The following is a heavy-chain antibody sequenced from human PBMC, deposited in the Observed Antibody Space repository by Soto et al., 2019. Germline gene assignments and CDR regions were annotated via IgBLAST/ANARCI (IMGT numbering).Heavy chain of an antibody. D-gene: IGHD1-26*01. V-gene: IGHV4-34*01. CDR1: GGSFSGYY. Sequence: QVQLQQWGAGLLKPSETLSLTCAVYGGSFSGYYWSWIRQPPGKGLEWIGEINHSGSTNYNTSLKTRVTITVDTSKNQFSLKLSSVTAADTAAYYCARGGGRAYYYYYYYMDVWGKGTTVTVSS. CDR3: ARGGGRAYYYYYYYMDV. CDR2: INHSGST. J-gene: IGHJ6*03.